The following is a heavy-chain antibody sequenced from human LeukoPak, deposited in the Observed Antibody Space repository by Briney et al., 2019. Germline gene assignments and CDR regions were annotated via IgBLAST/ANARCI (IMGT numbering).Heavy chain of an antibody. Sequence: GESLKISCKGSGYSFTSYWIGWVRQMPGKGLEWMGIIYPGDSDTRYSPSFQGQVTISADKSISTAYLQWSSLKASDTAMYYCARTPDCSSTSCLDAFDIWGQGTMVTVSS. CDR1: GYSFTSYW. CDR3: ARTPDCSSTSCLDAFDI. J-gene: IGHJ3*02. V-gene: IGHV5-51*01. D-gene: IGHD2-2*01. CDR2: IYPGDSDT.